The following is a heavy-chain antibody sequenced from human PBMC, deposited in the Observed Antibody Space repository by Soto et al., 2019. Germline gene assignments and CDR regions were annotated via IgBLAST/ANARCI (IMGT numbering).Heavy chain of an antibody. Sequence: QGQLVQSGVEVKKPGASVKVSCKASGYTFTDYGISWVRQAPGQGLEWMGWISAYNGNTNYAQKLQDRVTMTTDTSTSKAYMELRSLRSDGAYVYYCVRDRSTHDYWGQGTLIAVSS. CDR3: VRDRSTHDY. D-gene: IGHD1-1*01. V-gene: IGHV1-18*01. J-gene: IGHJ4*02. CDR1: GYTFTDYG. CDR2: ISAYNGNT.